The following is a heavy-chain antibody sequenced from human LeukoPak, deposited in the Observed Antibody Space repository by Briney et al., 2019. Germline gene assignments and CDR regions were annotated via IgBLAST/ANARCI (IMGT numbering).Heavy chain of an antibody. CDR3: AKGARSTVITRNWFDP. CDR2: ISGSGGST. V-gene: IGHV3-23*01. D-gene: IGHD4-17*01. Sequence: GGTLRLSCAASGFTFSSYGMSWVRQAPGKGLEWVSAISGSGGSTYYADSVKGRFTISRDNSKNTLYLQMNSLRAEDTAVYYCAKGARSTVITRNWFDPWGQGTLVTVSS. CDR1: GFTFSSYG. J-gene: IGHJ5*02.